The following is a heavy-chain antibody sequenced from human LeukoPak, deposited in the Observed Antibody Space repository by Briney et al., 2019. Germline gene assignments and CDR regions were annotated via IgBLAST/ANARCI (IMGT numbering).Heavy chain of an antibody. CDR3: ARDRHYCSSTSCYYFDY. D-gene: IGHD2-2*01. CDR1: GYTFTGYY. CDR2: INPNSGGT. V-gene: IGHV1-2*06. J-gene: IGHJ4*02. Sequence: GASVKVSCKASGYTFTGYYMHWVRQAPGQGLEWMGRINPNSGGTNYAQKFQGRVTMTRDTSISTAYMELSRLRSDDTAVYYCARDRHYCSSTSCYYFDYWGQGTLVTVSP.